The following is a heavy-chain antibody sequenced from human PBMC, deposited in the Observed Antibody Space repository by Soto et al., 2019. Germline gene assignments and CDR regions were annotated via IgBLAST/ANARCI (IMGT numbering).Heavy chain of an antibody. V-gene: IGHV4-39*01. D-gene: IGHD3-9*01. CDR1: GGSISSSSHY. CDR2: VYYTGTP. J-gene: IGHJ6*02. CDR3: ARISIRYSDWRDYYGMDV. Sequence: SETLSLTCTVSGGSISSSSHYWGWIRQPPGKGLEWIASVYYTGTPYYNPSLKSRVTMSVDTSNNQFSLKLSSVTAADTALYYCARISIRYSDWRDYYGMDVWGHGTTVTVS.